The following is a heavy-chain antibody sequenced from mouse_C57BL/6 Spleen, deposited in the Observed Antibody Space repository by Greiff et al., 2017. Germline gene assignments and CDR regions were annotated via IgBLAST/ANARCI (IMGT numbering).Heavy chain of an antibody. D-gene: IGHD1-3*01. CDR3: TTEWYFDY. CDR1: GFNIKDDY. CDR2: IDPENGDT. Sequence: VQLQQSGAELVRPGASVKLSCTASGFNIKDDYMHWVKQRPEQGLEWIGWIDPENGDTESASKFQGKATITADTSSNTAYLQLSSLTSEDTAVYYCTTEWYFDYWGQGTTLTVSS. V-gene: IGHV14-4*01. J-gene: IGHJ2*01.